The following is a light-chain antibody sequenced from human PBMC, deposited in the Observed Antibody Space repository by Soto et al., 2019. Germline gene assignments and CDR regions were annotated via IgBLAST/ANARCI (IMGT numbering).Light chain of an antibody. CDR1: ESVSSN. CDR2: GAS. J-gene: IGKJ5*01. CDR3: QQYNSWPPIT. Sequence: EIVLTQSPCTLSFSPGARADLSCRASESVSSNLAWYQQRPGQAPRLVIYGASTRATGIPARFSGGGSGTEFTLTISSLQSEDFAVYYCQQYNSWPPITFGQGTRLEIK. V-gene: IGKV3-15*01.